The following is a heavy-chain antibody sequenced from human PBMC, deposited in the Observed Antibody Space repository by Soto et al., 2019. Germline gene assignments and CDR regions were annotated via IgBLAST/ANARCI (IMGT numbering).Heavy chain of an antibody. CDR3: ARAPAYITMVRGAYNWFDP. CDR1: GGSPSYYY. D-gene: IGHD3-10*01. V-gene: IGHV4-59*12. J-gene: IGHJ5*02. Sequence: SETLSLTCTISGGSPSYYYWSWVRQPPGKGLEWIGNVAHSGKSSYSPSLRSRVTISVDTSKNQFSLKLSSVTAADTAVYYCARAPAYITMVRGAYNWFDPWGQGTLVTVSS. CDR2: VAHSGKS.